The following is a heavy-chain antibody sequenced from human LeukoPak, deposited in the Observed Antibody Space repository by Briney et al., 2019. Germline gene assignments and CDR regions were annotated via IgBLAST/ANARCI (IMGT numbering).Heavy chain of an antibody. CDR3: AAFLSGTYWYFDY. CDR2: IYTSGST. J-gene: IGHJ4*02. V-gene: IGHV4-4*07. D-gene: IGHD1-26*01. CDR1: GDSISSYY. Sequence: PSETLSLTCTVSGDSISSYYWSWIRQPAERGLEWLGHIYTSGSTNSYTSGSTDYNPSLKGRVTISLDRSKNQFSLKLSSVTAADTAVYYCAAFLSGTYWYFDYSGQGALVTVSS.